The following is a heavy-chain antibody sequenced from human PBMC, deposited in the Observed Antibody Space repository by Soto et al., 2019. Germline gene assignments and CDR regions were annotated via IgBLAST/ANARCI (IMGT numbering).Heavy chain of an antibody. Sequence: QVQLQESGPGLVKPSETLSLTCTVSGGSISSYYWSWIRQPPGKGLEWIGYIYYSGSTNYNPSLKSRVTISVDTSKNQFSLKLSSVTAADTAVYYCAREGGEWGQGTLVTVSS. D-gene: IGHD3-10*01. CDR2: IYYSGST. CDR3: AREGGE. CDR1: GGSISSYY. V-gene: IGHV4-59*01. J-gene: IGHJ4*02.